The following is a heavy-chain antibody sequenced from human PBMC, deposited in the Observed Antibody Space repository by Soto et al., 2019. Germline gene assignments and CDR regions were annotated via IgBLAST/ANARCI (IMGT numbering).Heavy chain of an antibody. Sequence: SETLSLNCTVSGGSISSGGYSWTWIRQSPGKGLEWIGYTYQSGSAYYNPSLKSRVTISVDRSKNQFSLNLTSVTAADTAVDYCARDYYGMDVWGQGTTVTVSS. CDR2: TYQSGSA. J-gene: IGHJ6*02. V-gene: IGHV4-30-2*06. CDR3: ARDYYGMDV. CDR1: GGSISSGGYS.